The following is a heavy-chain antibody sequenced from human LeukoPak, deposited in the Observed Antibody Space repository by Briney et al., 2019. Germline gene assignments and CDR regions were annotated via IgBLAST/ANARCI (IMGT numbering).Heavy chain of an antibody. Sequence: SVKVSCKASGGTFSSYAISWVRQAPGQGLEWMGGIIPIFGTANYAQKFQGRVTITADESTSTAYMELSSLRSEDTAVYYCANLGYSSGWYADDDAFDIWGQGTMVTVSS. CDR3: ANLGYSSGWYADDDAFDI. D-gene: IGHD6-19*01. CDR2: IIPIFGTA. J-gene: IGHJ3*02. CDR1: GGTFSSYA. V-gene: IGHV1-69*01.